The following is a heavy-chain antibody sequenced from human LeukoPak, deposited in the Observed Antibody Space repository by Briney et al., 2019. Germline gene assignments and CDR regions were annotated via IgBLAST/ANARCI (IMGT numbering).Heavy chain of an antibody. J-gene: IGHJ3*02. CDR2: FDPEDGET. CDR1: GYTLTELS. Sequence: GASVKVSCKVSGYTLTELSMHWVRQAPGKGLEWMGGFDPEDGETIYAQKFQGRVTITEDTSTDTAYMELSSLRSEDTAVYYCATGDAFDIWGQGTMVTVSS. V-gene: IGHV1-24*01. CDR3: ATGDAFDI.